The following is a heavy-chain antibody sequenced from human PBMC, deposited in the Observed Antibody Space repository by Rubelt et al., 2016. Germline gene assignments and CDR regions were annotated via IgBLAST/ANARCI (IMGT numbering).Heavy chain of an antibody. Sequence: QVQLQQWGAGLLKPSETLSLTCTVSGGSISSYHWSWIRQPPGKGLAWIGEINHSGSTNYNPSLTSRVTISEETSKNQSSRKLRPVPAADTAVYYCARHLRSGSGYYSPFVYWGQGTLVTVSS. D-gene: IGHD3-22*01. CDR1: GGSISSYH. J-gene: IGHJ4*02. V-gene: IGHV4-34*01. CDR2: INHSGST. CDR3: ARHLRSGSGYYSPFVY.